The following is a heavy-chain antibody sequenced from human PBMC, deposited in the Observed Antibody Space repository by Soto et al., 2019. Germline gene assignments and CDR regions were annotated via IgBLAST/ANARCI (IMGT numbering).Heavy chain of an antibody. D-gene: IGHD2-15*01. V-gene: IGHV1-69*13. CDR3: AREDRYCSGGSCLDY. CDR2: IIPIFGTA. CDR1: GGTFSSYA. J-gene: IGHJ4*02. Sequence: GASVKVSCKASGGTFSSYAISWVRQAPGQGLEWMGGIIPIFGTANYAQKFQGRVTITADESTSTAYMELSRLRSEDTAVYYCAREDRYCSGGSCLDYWGQGTLVTVSS.